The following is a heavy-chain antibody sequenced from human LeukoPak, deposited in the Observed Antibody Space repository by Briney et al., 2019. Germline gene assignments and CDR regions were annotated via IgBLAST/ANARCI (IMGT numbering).Heavy chain of an antibody. CDR2: INTDGSST. CDR3: AKVAPGLWYFDL. J-gene: IGHJ2*01. Sequence: GGSLRLSCAASGFTFSSYWMHWVRQAPGKGLVWVSRINTDGSSTSYADSVKGRFTISRDNAKNTLYLQMNSLRAEDTAVYYCAKVAPGLWYFDLWGRGTLVTVSS. CDR1: GFTFSSYW. V-gene: IGHV3-74*01. D-gene: IGHD2-8*02.